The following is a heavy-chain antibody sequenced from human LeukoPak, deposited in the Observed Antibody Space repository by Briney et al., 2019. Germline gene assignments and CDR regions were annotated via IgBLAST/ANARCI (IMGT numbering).Heavy chain of an antibody. D-gene: IGHD5-18*01. CDR2: VTGSGGDT. J-gene: IGHJ4*02. CDR1: GFTLSSYA. CDR3: AKEDPAVILGIDY. V-gene: IGHV3-23*01. Sequence: PGGSLRLSCAASGFTLSSYAMSWVRQGPGKGLEWVSAVTGSGGDTYYADSVRGRFTISRDNSKNTLFLQLDSLRAEDTAVYYCAKEDPAVILGIDYWGQGALVIVSS.